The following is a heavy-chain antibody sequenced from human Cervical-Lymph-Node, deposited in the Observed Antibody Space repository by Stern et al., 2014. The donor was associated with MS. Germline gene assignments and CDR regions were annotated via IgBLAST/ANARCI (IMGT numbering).Heavy chain of an antibody. J-gene: IGHJ6*02. CDR3: AKGRMPSNYNCHALDV. D-gene: IGHD5-24*01. Sequence: VQLVESGGGVVQPGRSLTLSCAASGFTFNMYALHWVRQAPGKGLERVAIISYDGYNKYYANSVKGRFTIARDNSKKTLSLQMNSLKAEDSAVYFCAKGRMPSNYNCHALDVWGQGTTVIVSS. CDR2: ISYDGYNK. CDR1: GFTFNMYA. V-gene: IGHV3-30*18.